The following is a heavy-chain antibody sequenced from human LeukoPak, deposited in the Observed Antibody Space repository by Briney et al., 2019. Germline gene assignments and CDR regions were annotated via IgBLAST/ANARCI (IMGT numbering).Heavy chain of an antibody. CDR3: AKGSSSWYGKIWYLDL. CDR2: ISGSGGST. V-gene: IGHV3-23*01. CDR1: GFTFSSYA. J-gene: IGHJ2*01. Sequence: GGSLRLSCAASGFTFSSYAMSWVRQAPGKGLEWVSAISGSGGSTYYADSVKGRFTISRDNSKTTLYLQMNSLRAEDTAVYYCAKGSSSWYGKIWYLDLWGRGTLVTVSS. D-gene: IGHD6-13*01.